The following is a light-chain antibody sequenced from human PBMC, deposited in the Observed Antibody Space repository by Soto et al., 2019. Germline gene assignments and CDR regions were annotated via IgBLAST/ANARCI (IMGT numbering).Light chain of an antibody. CDR1: QGISSY. Sequence: AILMTQSPSSFSASTGDSVTITCRASQGISSYLAWYQQKPGKAPNLLIYAASTLQSGVPSRFSGSGSGTDFTLTINCLQSEDFATYYCQQYYSYPYPFGQGTKLEIK. V-gene: IGKV1-8*01. CDR3: QQYYSYPYP. CDR2: AAS. J-gene: IGKJ2*01.